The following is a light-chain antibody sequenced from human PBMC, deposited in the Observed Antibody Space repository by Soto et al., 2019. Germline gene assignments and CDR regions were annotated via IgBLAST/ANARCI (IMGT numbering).Light chain of an antibody. CDR1: QSVLYSSNNKNY. CDR2: WAS. J-gene: IGKJ2*02. Sequence: DIVMTQSPDSLPVSLGERATINCKSSQSVLYSSNNKNYLAWYQQKPGQPPKLLIYWASIRASGVPDRFSGSGSGPEFTLTISSLQAEDVAVYYCQHYYTTPRTFGQGTRLEIK. V-gene: IGKV4-1*01. CDR3: QHYYTTPRT.